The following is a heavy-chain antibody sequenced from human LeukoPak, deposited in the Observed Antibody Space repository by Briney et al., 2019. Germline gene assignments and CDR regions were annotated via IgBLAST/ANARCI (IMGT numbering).Heavy chain of an antibody. CDR3: AKDEGRYSYGIGFDY. J-gene: IGHJ4*02. CDR2: IRYDGSNK. CDR1: VFTFSSYG. D-gene: IGHD5-18*01. Sequence: GGSLRLSCAASVFTFSSYGIHWVRQAPGKGLEGVAFIRYDGSNKYYADSVKGRFTISRDNSKKTLYLQMNSLRAEDTAVYYCAKDEGRYSYGIGFDYWGQGTLVTVSS. V-gene: IGHV3-30*02.